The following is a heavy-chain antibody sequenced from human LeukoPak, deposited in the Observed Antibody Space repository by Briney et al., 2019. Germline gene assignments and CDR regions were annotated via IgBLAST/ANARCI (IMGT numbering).Heavy chain of an antibody. D-gene: IGHD1-26*01. Sequence: GTSLRLSCAASGFIFSSYGTHWVRQAPGKGLEWVAVIWSDGSRKYYTDSVKGRFTISRDNSKNTVFLQMNSLRADDTAVYYCARVTGSYTFDYWGQGTLVTVSS. CDR3: ARVTGSYTFDY. V-gene: IGHV3-33*01. J-gene: IGHJ4*02. CDR2: IWSDGSRK. CDR1: GFIFSSYG.